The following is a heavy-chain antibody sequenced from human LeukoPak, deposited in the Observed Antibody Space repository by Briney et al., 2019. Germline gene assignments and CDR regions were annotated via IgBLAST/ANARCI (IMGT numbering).Heavy chain of an antibody. Sequence: GGSLRLSCAASGFTFSSYWMNWVRQAPGKGLEWVANIKQDGSEKYYVDSVKGRFTISRDNARNSLFLQMSNLRAEDTAVYYCTRGDGYWGQGTLVTVSS. CDR1: GFTFSSYW. D-gene: IGHD2-21*02. V-gene: IGHV3-7*01. CDR3: TRGDGY. CDR2: IKQDGSEK. J-gene: IGHJ4*02.